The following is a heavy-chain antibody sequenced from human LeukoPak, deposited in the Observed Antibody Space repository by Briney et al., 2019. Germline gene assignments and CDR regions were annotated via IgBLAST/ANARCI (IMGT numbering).Heavy chain of an antibody. J-gene: IGHJ4*02. CDR1: GYRSTGYW. CDR2: IYPGDSDT. Sequence: LGESLKISCKGSGYRSTGYWIGWVRQMPGKGLEWMGIIYPGDSDTRYSPSFQGQVTISADKSISTAYLQWSSLKASDTAIYYCTRRNSGTIDYWGQGTLVTVSS. D-gene: IGHD1-26*01. V-gene: IGHV5-51*01. CDR3: TRRNSGTIDY.